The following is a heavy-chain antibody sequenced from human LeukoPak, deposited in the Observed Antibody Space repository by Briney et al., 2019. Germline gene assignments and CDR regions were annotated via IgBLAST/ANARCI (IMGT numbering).Heavy chain of an antibody. D-gene: IGHD7-27*01. V-gene: IGHV4-39*01. CDR1: GGSISTSSYY. CDR2: IYYSGTT. Sequence: SETLSLTCTVSGGSISTSSYYWVWIRQSPGKGLEWLVSIYYSGTTYYNPSLKSRLTASVDTSKNQFSLRLSSVTAADTAVYYCARLGGKTGDRCFDYWGQGTLVTVSS. CDR3: ARLGGKTGDRCFDY. J-gene: IGHJ4*02.